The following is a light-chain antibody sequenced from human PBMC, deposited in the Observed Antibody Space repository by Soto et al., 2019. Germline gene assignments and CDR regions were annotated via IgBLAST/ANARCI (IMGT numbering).Light chain of an antibody. CDR1: QSLLHSKGYNY. V-gene: IGKV2-28*01. CDR2: LGS. Sequence: DIVMTQSPLSLPVTPGEPASISCRSSQSLLHSKGYNYLDWYLQKPGQSPQLLIFLGSNRASGVTDRFSGSGSGTDSTLTISRVEAEHVGVYYCMQAIQTPWTFGQGTKVEI. CDR3: MQAIQTPWT. J-gene: IGKJ1*01.